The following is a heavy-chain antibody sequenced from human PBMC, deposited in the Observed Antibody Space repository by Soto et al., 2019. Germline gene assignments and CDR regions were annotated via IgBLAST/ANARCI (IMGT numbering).Heavy chain of an antibody. D-gene: IGHD1-26*01. CDR2: ISYDGSNK. CDR3: ARDLSSGSYGGGY. V-gene: IGHV3-30-3*01. CDR1: GFTFSSYA. J-gene: IGHJ4*02. Sequence: QVQLVESGGGVVQPGRSLRLSCAAPGFTFSSYAMHWVRQAPGKGLEWVAVISYDGSNKYYADSVKGRFTISRDNSKNTLYLQMNSLRAEDTAVYYCARDLSSGSYGGGYWGQGTLVTVSS.